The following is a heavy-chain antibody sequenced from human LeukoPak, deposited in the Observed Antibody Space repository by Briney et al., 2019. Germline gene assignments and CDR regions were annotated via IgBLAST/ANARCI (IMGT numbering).Heavy chain of an antibody. J-gene: IGHJ4*02. Sequence: TEGSLRLSCAASGFTVSSNYMSWVRQAPGKGLEWVSVIYSGGSTYYADSVKGRFTISRDNSKNTQYLQMNSLRAEDTAVYYCARDSGGNYGLDYWGQGTLVTVSS. D-gene: IGHD1-26*01. CDR3: ARDSGGNYGLDY. CDR1: GFTVSSNY. V-gene: IGHV3-66*01. CDR2: IYSGGST.